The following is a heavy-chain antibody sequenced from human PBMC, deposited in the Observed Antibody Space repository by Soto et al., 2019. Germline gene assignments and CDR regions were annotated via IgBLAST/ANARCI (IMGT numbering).Heavy chain of an antibody. V-gene: IGHV4-31*03. D-gene: IGHD3-3*02. CDR1: GDSLSSGGHY. J-gene: IGHJ4*02. CDR2: IYDSVNT. Sequence: SETLSLTCTVSGDSLSSGGHYWSWIRQHPGKGLEWIGHIYDSVNTYYSPSLRSRVTISADMSKNQFSLNLRSVAAADTAVYYCSRVDHRGYFAILPDYWGQGTLVTVSS. CDR3: SRVDHRGYFAILPDY.